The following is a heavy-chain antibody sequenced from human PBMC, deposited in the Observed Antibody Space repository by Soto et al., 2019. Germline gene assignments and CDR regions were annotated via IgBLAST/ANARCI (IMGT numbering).Heavy chain of an antibody. J-gene: IGHJ4*02. CDR1: RGSVSKDNW. CDR2: VHYYGGT. D-gene: IGHD2-8*01. V-gene: IGHV4-4*02. CDR3: TKNSAYALDY. Sequence: SETLSLTCGVSRGSVSKDNWWSWVRQSPGKGLEWIGEVHYYGGTNYNPSLESRATISVDTSRNEFSLRLTSVTAADTAMYYCTKNSAYALDYWGQGILVTVSS.